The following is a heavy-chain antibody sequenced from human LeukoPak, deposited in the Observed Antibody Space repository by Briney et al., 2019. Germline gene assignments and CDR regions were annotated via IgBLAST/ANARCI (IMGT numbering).Heavy chain of an antibody. CDR2: KNTNSGNT. CDR1: GYTFTTYD. V-gene: IGHV1-8*03. D-gene: IGHD3-10*01. CDR3: ARRSGSGRNPFHI. J-gene: IGHJ3*02. Sequence: ASVKVSCKASGYTFTTYDINWVRQAPGQGLEWMGYKNTNSGNTGYARKFQGRVTITRTTSISTVYMELRSLRYEDTAVYYCARRSGSGRNPFHIWGHGTLVTVSS.